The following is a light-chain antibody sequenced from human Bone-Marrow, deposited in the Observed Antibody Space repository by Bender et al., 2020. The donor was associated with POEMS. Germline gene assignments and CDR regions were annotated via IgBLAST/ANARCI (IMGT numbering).Light chain of an antibody. CDR2: GYN. CDR3: PSSDNSLGGWV. CDR1: SSNTGSGYD. V-gene: IGLV1-40*01. J-gene: IGLJ3*02. Sequence: QSVLTQPPSVSGAPGQRVTISCTGSSSNTGSGYDINWYQHLPGTAPKLLIYGYNNRPSGVPDRFPGSKSGTSASLAITGLQAEDEGDYYCPSSDNSLGGWVFGGGTKLTVL.